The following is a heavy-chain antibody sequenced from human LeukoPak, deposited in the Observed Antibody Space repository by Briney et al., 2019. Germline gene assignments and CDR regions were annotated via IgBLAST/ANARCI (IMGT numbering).Heavy chain of an antibody. CDR2: ISYDGSNK. V-gene: IGHV3-30-3*01. CDR3: AKDAHSSGWYYFDY. CDR1: GFIFSSYA. J-gene: IGHJ4*02. Sequence: GGSLRLSCAASGFIFSSYAMHWVRQVPGKGLEWVAVISYDGSNKYFADSVQGRFTISRDSSKSTLYLQMNSLRAEDTAVYYCAKDAHSSGWYYFDYWGQGTLVTVSS. D-gene: IGHD6-19*01.